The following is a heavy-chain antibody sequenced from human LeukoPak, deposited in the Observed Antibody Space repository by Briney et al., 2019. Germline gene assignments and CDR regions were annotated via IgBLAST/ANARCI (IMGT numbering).Heavy chain of an antibody. CDR2: IKSDGSST. J-gene: IGHJ5*02. CDR3: ARSDWFDP. CDR1: GFTFSGQW. Sequence: TGGSLRLSCAASGFTFSGQWMHWVRQAPGKGLVWVSRIKSDGSSTYYADSVKGRFTISRDNAKNTLYLQMNSLRVEDTAVYYCARSDWFDPWGQGTLVTVSS. V-gene: IGHV3-74*01.